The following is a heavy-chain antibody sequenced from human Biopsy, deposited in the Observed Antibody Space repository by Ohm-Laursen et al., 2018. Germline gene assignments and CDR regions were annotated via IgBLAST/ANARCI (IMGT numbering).Heavy chain of an antibody. Sequence: GTLSLTCTVSGGSLSSYYWSWIRQPAGKGLEWIGRIYSSGSTNYNPSLKSRVTLSMDTSKRQFSLKLGFVTAADTAVYYCARWTPEYDSSRYYLDAFDIWGQGTKVTVSS. J-gene: IGHJ3*02. V-gene: IGHV4-4*07. CDR1: GGSLSSYY. D-gene: IGHD3-22*01. CDR2: IYSSGST. CDR3: ARWTPEYDSSRYYLDAFDI.